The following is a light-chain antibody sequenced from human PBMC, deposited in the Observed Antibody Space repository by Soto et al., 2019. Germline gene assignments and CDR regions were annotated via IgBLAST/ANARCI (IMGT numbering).Light chain of an antibody. CDR3: CSYAGSRV. CDR1: SSDVGSYNL. Sequence: QSALTQPASVCGSPGQSISISCTGTSSDVGSYNLVSWYQQHPGKAPKLMIYEGSKRPSGVSNRFSGSKSGNTASLTISGLQAEDEADYYCCSYAGSRVFGGGTMLTVL. J-gene: IGLJ3*02. V-gene: IGLV2-23*01. CDR2: EGS.